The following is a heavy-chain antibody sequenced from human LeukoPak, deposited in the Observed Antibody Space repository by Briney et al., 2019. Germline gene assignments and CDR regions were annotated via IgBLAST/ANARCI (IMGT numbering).Heavy chain of an antibody. CDR2: TKPDGSEK. D-gene: IGHD3-10*01. J-gene: IGHJ4*02. Sequence: QPERSLRLSCAASGFTFSSYGMHWVRQAPGKGLEWVGSTKPDGSEKYYVDSVKGRFTISRDNAKNSLYLQMNGLRAEDTAVYYCARDDGSSCFSYWGQGTLVTVSS. V-gene: IGHV3-7*01. CDR1: GFTFSSYG. CDR3: ARDDGSSCFSY.